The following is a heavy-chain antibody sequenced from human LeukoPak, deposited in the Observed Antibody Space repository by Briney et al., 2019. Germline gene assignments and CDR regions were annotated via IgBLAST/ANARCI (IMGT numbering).Heavy chain of an antibody. CDR2: INHSGST. V-gene: IGHV4-34*01. CDR3: ARAHPYSSGLGGDAFDI. J-gene: IGHJ3*02. Sequence: SETLSLTCAVYGGSFSGYYWSWIRQPPGKGLEWIGEINHSGSTNYNPSLKSRVTISVDTSKNQFSLKLSSVTAADTAVYYCARAHPYSSGLGGDAFDIWGQGTMVTVSS. CDR1: GGSFSGYY. D-gene: IGHD6-19*01.